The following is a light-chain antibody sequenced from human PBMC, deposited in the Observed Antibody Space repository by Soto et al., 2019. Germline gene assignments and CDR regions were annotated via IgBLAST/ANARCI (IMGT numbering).Light chain of an antibody. CDR2: GAS. Sequence: DIQMTLSPSSLSASVGDRVTITCQASQDISNYLNWYQQIPGQAPKLLIYGASNLETGVPSRFSGSASGTDFSFTISSLQPEDIATYYCQQYDNLPFTFGPGTKVDIK. CDR1: QDISNY. J-gene: IGKJ3*01. CDR3: QQYDNLPFT. V-gene: IGKV1-33*01.